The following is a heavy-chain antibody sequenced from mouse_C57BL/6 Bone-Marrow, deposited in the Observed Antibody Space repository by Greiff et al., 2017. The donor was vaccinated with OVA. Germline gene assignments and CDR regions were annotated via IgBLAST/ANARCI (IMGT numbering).Heavy chain of an antibody. V-gene: IGHV1-26*01. D-gene: IGHD1-1*01. CDR1: GYTFTDYY. CDR3: ARPLDYYGSSYWYFDV. Sequence: VQLQQSGPELVKPGASVKISCKASGYTFTDYYMNWVKQSHGKSLEWIGDINPNNGGTSYNQKFKGKATVTVDKSSSTAYMELRSLTSEDSAVYYCARPLDYYGSSYWYFDVWGTGTTVTVSS. CDR2: INPNNGGT. J-gene: IGHJ1*03.